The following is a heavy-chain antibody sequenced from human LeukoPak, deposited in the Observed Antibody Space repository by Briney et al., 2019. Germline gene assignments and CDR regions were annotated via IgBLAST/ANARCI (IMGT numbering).Heavy chain of an antibody. CDR3: ANLNSGFATDF. CDR1: EFTFSTYP. Sequence: GGSLRHSCAASEFTFSTYPMSWVRQAPGKGLEWVSLISDGAATTYYADSVKGRFTISRDNSKKTLYLQMISLRAEDTAVYYCANLNSGFATDFWGPETLGTVSS. D-gene: IGHD5-12*01. CDR2: ISDGAATT. J-gene: IGHJ4*03. V-gene: IGHV3-23*01.